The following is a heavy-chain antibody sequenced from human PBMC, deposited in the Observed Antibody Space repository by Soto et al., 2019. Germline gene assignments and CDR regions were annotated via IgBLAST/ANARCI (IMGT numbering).Heavy chain of an antibody. D-gene: IGHD3-16*01. Sequence: QVQLVQSGAEVKKPGASVKVSCKASRYSFPTYAIHWVRQAPGQRLQWMGWINTVNGNTHYSQKFQGRVTITRDSYASTAYMELSSLKSEDTAFYYCASGRGSMFDPWGQGTLVTVSS. CDR1: RYSFPTYA. CDR2: INTVNGNT. J-gene: IGHJ5*02. V-gene: IGHV1-3*04. CDR3: ASGRGSMFDP.